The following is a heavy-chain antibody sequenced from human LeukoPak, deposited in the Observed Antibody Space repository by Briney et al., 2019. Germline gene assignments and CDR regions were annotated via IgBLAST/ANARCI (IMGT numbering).Heavy chain of an antibody. CDR3: AREKTMIRGIIMTLFDY. J-gene: IGHJ4*02. Sequence: ASVKVSCKASGYTFTSYDINWVRQATGQGLEWMGWMNPNSGNTGYAQKFQGRVTMTRNTSISTAYMELSSLRSEDTAAYYCAREKTMIRGIIMTLFDYWGQGTPVTVSS. CDR1: GYTFTSYD. V-gene: IGHV1-8*01. CDR2: MNPNSGNT. D-gene: IGHD3-10*01.